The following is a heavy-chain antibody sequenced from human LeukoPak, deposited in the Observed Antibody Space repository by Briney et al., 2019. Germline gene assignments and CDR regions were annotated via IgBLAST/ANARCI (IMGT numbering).Heavy chain of an antibody. CDR2: IYTSGST. V-gene: IGHV4-61*02. CDR1: GGSISSGSYY. Sequence: SETLSLTCTVSGGSISSGSYYWSWIRQPAGKGLEWIGRIYTSGSTNYNPSLKSRVTMSVDTSKNQFSLKVSSVTAADTAVYYCARVFDSGSQAYFYYMDVWGKGTTVTIFS. D-gene: IGHD3-10*01. J-gene: IGHJ6*03. CDR3: ARVFDSGSQAYFYYMDV.